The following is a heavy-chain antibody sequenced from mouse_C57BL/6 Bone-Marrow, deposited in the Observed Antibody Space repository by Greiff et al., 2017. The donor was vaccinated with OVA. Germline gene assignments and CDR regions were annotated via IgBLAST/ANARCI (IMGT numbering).Heavy chain of an antibody. Sequence: QVHVKQSGAELVRPGASVKLSCKASGYTFTDYYINWVKQRPGQGLEWIARIYPGSGNTYYNEKFKGKATLTAEKSSSTAYMQLSSLTSEDSAVYFCARLLRRWYFDVWGTGTTVTVSS. J-gene: IGHJ1*03. CDR3: ARLLRRWYFDV. D-gene: IGHD1-2*01. CDR1: GYTFTDYY. V-gene: IGHV1-76*01. CDR2: IYPGSGNT.